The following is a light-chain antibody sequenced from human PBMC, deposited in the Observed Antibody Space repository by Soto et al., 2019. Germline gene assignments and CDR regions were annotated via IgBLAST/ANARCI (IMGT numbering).Light chain of an antibody. Sequence: DIQMTQSPSSVSASVGDRVTLTCRASQDIGNLLAWYQQKPGKAPKLLIYFGSNLQTGVPSRFSGSGSGIDLTLDISSRPPEDQATYYSQQANSFPLTFGRGNSLEIK. J-gene: IGKJ2*01. CDR2: FGS. V-gene: IGKV1-12*01. CDR3: QQANSFPLT. CDR1: QDIGNL.